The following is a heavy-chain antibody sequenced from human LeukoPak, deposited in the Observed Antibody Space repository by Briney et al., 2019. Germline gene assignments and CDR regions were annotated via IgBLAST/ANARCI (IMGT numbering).Heavy chain of an antibody. CDR1: GFTFSSYG. V-gene: IGHV3-33*01. D-gene: IGHD3-3*01. J-gene: IGHJ6*03. CDR2: IWYDGSNK. Sequence: GGSLRLSCAASGFTFSSYGMHWVRQAPGKGLEWVAVIWYDGSNKYCADSVKGRFTISRDNSKNTLYLQMNSLRAEDTAVYYCARIYYDSWSGYYGDYYYMDVWGRGTTVTVSS. CDR3: ARIYYDSWSGYYGDYYYMDV.